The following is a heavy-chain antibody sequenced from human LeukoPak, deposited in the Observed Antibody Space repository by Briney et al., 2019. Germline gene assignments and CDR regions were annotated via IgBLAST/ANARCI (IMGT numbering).Heavy chain of an antibody. CDR2: IKQDGSDK. CDR1: GFTFGTYW. CDR3: ARVLPVASRDY. Sequence: GGSLRLSCAASGFTFGTYWMSWVRQAPGKGLEWVANIKQDGSDKFYVDSVRGRFTISRDNAKNSMYLQMNSLRAEDTAVYYCARVLPVASRDYWGQGTLVTVSS. V-gene: IGHV3-7*01. D-gene: IGHD2-2*01. J-gene: IGHJ4*02.